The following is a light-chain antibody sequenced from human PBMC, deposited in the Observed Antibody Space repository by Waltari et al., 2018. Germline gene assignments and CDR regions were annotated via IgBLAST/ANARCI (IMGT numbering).Light chain of an antibody. CDR3: QAWDSSTARI. CDR2: QDT. CDR1: KLENKY. V-gene: IGLV3-1*01. J-gene: IGLJ2*01. Sequence: SYALTHPPSVSVSPAQTANIPCPADKLENKYASCYQQKPGQSPVLLTYQDTERPSGIPERFSGSNSGNTATLTISGTQAMDEADYYCQAWDSSTARIFGGGTKLTVL.